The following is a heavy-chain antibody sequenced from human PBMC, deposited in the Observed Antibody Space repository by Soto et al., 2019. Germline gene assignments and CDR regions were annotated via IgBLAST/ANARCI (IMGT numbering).Heavy chain of an antibody. Sequence: GGSLRLSCAASGFTFNSFTTHWVRQAPGKGLEWVSSFGTRGDTYYADTVKGRFTISRDNAKNSVSLQMNSLRAEDTAVYFCAREETAWPLAYGLDVWGQGTTVTVSS. D-gene: IGHD2-21*02. CDR3: AREETAWPLAYGLDV. CDR2: FGTRGDT. CDR1: GFTFNSFT. V-gene: IGHV3-21*01. J-gene: IGHJ6*02.